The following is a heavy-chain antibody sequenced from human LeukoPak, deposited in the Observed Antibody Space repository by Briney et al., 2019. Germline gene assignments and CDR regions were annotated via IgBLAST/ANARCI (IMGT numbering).Heavy chain of an antibody. D-gene: IGHD3-10*01. CDR3: TTYGSGRKFDY. CDR1: GFTFSNYW. V-gene: IGHV3-7*03. Sequence: TGGSLRLSCAASGFTFSNYWMSWVRQAPGKGLEWVANIKEDGSEKYYVDSVKGRFTISRDNAKNSLSLQVNSLKSEDTAVYYCTTYGSGRKFDYWGQGILVTVSS. J-gene: IGHJ4*02. CDR2: IKEDGSEK.